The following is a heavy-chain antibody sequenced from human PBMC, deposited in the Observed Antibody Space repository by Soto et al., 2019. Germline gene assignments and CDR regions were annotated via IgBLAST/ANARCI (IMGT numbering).Heavy chain of an antibody. J-gene: IGHJ6*03. Sequence: QVQLVESGGGVVQPGRSLRLSCAASGFTFSSYGMHWVRQAPGKGLEWVAGISYDGSNKYYADSVKGRFTISRENYKNTLYLQMNSLRAEDTAVYYCAKDHYDFGSGDPHYYYYMYVWGKGTTVTVSS. CDR1: GFTFSSYG. CDR3: AKDHYDFGSGDPHYYYYMYV. V-gene: IGHV3-30*18. D-gene: IGHD3-3*01. CDR2: ISYDGSNK.